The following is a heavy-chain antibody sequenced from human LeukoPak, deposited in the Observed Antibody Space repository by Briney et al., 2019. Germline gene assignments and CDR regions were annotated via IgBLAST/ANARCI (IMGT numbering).Heavy chain of an antibody. J-gene: IGHJ4*02. CDR2: VDPEDGET. CDR1: GYTFTDYY. D-gene: IGHD2-2*01. CDR3: ATGLGYCSSTSCPDY. V-gene: IGHV1-69-2*01. Sequence: ASVKVSCKASGYTFTDYYMHWVQQAPGKGLEWMGPVDPEDGETIYAEKFQGRVTITADTSTDTAYMELSSLRSEDTAVYYCATGLGYCSSTSCPDYWGQGTLVTVSS.